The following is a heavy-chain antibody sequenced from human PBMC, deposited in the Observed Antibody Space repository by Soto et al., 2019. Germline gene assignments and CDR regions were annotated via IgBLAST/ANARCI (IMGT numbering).Heavy chain of an antibody. CDR2: INHSGST. D-gene: IGHD3-9*01. Sequence: SETLSLTCAVYGGSFSGYYWSWIRQPPGKGLEWIGEINHSGSTNYNPSLKSRVTISVDTSKNQFSLKLSSVTAADTAVYYCARGRGERYFDWLLSLFDYWGQGTLVTVSS. V-gene: IGHV4-34*01. J-gene: IGHJ4*02. CDR1: GGSFSGYY. CDR3: ARGRGERYFDWLLSLFDY.